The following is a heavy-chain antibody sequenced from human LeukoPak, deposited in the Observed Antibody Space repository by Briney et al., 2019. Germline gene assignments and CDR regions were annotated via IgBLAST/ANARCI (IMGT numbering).Heavy chain of an antibody. D-gene: IGHD1-26*01. J-gene: IGHJ4*02. CDR1: GGSISSYY. CDR2: IYYSGST. Sequence: SETLSLTCTVSGGSISSYYWSWIRQPPGKGLEWIGYIYYSGSTNYSPSLKSRDTISVDTSKNQISLKLSSVTAADTAVYYCARLGLAGSAGRTYYFDYWGQGTLVTVSS. CDR3: ARLGLAGSAGRTYYFDY. V-gene: IGHV4-59*08.